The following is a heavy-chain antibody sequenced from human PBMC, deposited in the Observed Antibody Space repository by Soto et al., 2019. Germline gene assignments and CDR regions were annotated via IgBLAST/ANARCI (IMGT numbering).Heavy chain of an antibody. CDR2: IYYSGST. V-gene: IGHV4-30-4*01. J-gene: IGHJ4*02. CDR3: ARVSYGGKFDY. Sequence: TLSLTCTVSGGSISSGDYYWSWIRQPPGKGLEWIGYIYYSGSTYYNPSLKSRVTISVDTSKHQFSLKLSSVTAADTAVYYCARVSYGGKFDYWGQGTLVTVSS. CDR1: GGSISSGDYY. D-gene: IGHD5-18*01.